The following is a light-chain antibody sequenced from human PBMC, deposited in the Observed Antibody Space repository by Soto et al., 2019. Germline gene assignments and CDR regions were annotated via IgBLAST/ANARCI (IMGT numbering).Light chain of an antibody. V-gene: IGLV2-14*01. Sequence: QSLLTQPSSVTGSPGQSIAISCTGTSSDVGAYNYVSWYQQHPGKVPKLVIYDVTNRPSGVSDRFSGSKSGNTASLTISGLQAEDEADYYCSSYTSNTTPYVFGTGTKVTVL. CDR2: DVT. CDR1: SSDVGAYNY. CDR3: SSYTSNTTPYV. J-gene: IGLJ1*01.